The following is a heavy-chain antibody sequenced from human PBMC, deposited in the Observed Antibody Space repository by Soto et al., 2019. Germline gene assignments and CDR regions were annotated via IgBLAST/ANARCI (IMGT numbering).Heavy chain of an antibody. CDR2: IYWDGDE. Sequence: QITLKESGPPLVNPTQTLTLTCTFSGFSVSTSGVGVAWIRQPPGKALEWLALIYWDGDERYSPFLQSRVTITKDTSKNQVVLTMTNMDPVDTATYYCAHKGGRGAGMDVWGQGTTVTVSS. CDR3: AHKGGRGAGMDV. CDR1: GFSVSTSGVG. D-gene: IGHD2-15*01. J-gene: IGHJ6*02. V-gene: IGHV2-5*02.